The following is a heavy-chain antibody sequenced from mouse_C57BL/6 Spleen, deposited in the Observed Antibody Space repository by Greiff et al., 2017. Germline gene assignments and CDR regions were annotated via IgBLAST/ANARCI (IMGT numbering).Heavy chain of an antibody. J-gene: IGHJ2*01. Sequence: QVQLQQPGAELVRPGSSVKLSCKASGYTFTSYWMHWVKQRPIQGLEWIGNIDPSDSETHYNQKFKDKATLTVAKSSSTAYMQLSSLTSEDSAVYYGARGESSGDFDYWGQGTTLTVSS. V-gene: IGHV1-52*01. CDR2: IDPSDSET. CDR1: GYTFTSYW. D-gene: IGHD3-2*02. CDR3: ARGESSGDFDY.